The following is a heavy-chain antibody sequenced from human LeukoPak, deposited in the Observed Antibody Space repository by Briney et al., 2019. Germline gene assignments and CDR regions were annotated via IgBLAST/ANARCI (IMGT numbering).Heavy chain of an antibody. D-gene: IGHD6-19*01. CDR2: ISYDDSNK. J-gene: IGHJ6*02. V-gene: IGHV3-30*18. Sequence: GGSLRLSCAPSGLTFSNYGVHWVRQAPGKGLEWVAVISYDDSNKYYADSVKGRVTISRDNSKKTLYLQMNSLRPEDTAVYYCAKSRAVAAKDYFYYSGMDVWGQGTTVTVAS. CDR3: AKSRAVAAKDYFYYSGMDV. CDR1: GLTFSNYG.